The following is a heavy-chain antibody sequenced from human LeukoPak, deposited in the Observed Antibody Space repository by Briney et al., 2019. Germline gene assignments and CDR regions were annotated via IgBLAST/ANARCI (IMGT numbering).Heavy chain of an antibody. CDR1: GGSISSYY. CDR2: IYYSGST. Sequence: SETLSLTCTVSGGSISSYYWSWIRQPPGKGLEWIGYIYYSGSTNYNPSLKSRVTISVDTSKNQLSLKLSSVTAADTAVYYCARLVGYYDILTGYSSYYGMDVWGQGTTVTVSS. D-gene: IGHD3-9*01. V-gene: IGHV4-59*01. J-gene: IGHJ6*02. CDR3: ARLVGYYDILTGYSSYYGMDV.